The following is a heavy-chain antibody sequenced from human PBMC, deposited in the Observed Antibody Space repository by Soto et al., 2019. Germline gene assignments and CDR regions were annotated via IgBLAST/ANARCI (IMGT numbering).Heavy chain of an antibody. D-gene: IGHD3-16*01. CDR1: GGSMNNYF. CDR2: IYSSGST. Sequence: LSLTCAVSGGSMNNYFWSWIRQSAGKGLECIGRIYSSGSTYYNPSLKSRVTMSVDTSKNQFSLSLTSMTAADTAVYYCARGLSAFDPWGQGTLVTVSS. CDR3: ARGLSAFDP. J-gene: IGHJ5*02. V-gene: IGHV4-4*07.